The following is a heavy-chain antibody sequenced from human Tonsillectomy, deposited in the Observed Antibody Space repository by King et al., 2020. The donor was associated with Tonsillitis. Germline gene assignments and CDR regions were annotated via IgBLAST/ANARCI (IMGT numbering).Heavy chain of an antibody. CDR1: GFTFSTYG. CDR3: ARVGPPVAGTPVSDY. CDR2: IWSDGSIK. D-gene: IGHD6-19*01. J-gene: IGHJ4*02. Sequence: VQLVESGGGVVQPGRSLRLSCATSGFTFSTYGMHWVRQAPGKGLEWVAVIWSDGSIKYYADSVKGRFTISRDNYRNTLYLQMNSLRAEDTAVYYCARVGPPVAGTPVSDYWGQGTLVTVSS. V-gene: IGHV3-33*08.